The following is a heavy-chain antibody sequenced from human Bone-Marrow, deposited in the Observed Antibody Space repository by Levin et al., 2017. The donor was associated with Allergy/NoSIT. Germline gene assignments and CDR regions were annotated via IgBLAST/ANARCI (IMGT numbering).Heavy chain of an antibody. CDR1: GGSISSGSYY. V-gene: IGHV4-61*02. CDR2: IYTSGST. CDR3: ARGEGISGWPRPFYY. J-gene: IGHJ4*02. D-gene: IGHD6-19*01. Sequence: PSETLSLTCTVSGGSISSGSYYWSWIRQPAGKGLEWIGRIYTSGSTNYNPSLKSRVTISVDTSKNQFSLKLSSVTAADTAVYYCARGEGISGWPRPFYYWGQGTLVTVSS.